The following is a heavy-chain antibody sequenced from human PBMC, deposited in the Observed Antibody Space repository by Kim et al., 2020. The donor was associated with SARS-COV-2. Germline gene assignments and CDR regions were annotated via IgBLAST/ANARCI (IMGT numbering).Heavy chain of an antibody. V-gene: IGHV1-2*02. D-gene: IGHD6-13*01. Sequence: AQKFQGRVTMTRDTSISTAYMELSRLRSDDTAVYYCARDIFGSSWSLFDYWGQGTLVTVSS. CDR3: ARDIFGSSWSLFDY. J-gene: IGHJ4*02.